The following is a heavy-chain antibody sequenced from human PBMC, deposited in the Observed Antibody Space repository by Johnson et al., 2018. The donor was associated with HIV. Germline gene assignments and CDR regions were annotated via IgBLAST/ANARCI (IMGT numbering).Heavy chain of an antibody. Sequence: QVQLVESGGGLVKPGGSLRLSYAASGFTFSDYYMSWIRQAPGKGLEWVSYISSSGSTIYYADSVKGRFTISRDNSKNTLYLQMNSLRAEDTAVYYCARAGANYYYDSSGYGAFDIWGQGTMVTVSS. V-gene: IGHV3-11*04. CDR3: ARAGANYYYDSSGYGAFDI. CDR1: GFTFSDYY. CDR2: ISSSGSTI. J-gene: IGHJ3*02. D-gene: IGHD3-22*01.